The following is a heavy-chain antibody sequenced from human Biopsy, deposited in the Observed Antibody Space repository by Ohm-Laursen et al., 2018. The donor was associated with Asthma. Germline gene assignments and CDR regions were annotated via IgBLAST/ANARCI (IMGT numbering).Heavy chain of an antibody. CDR3: ARVFESSEWGPFYHFGLDV. D-gene: IGHD6-25*01. V-gene: IGHV3-11*01. CDR1: GFSFSDYY. Sequence: SLRLSCTASGFSFSDYYMTWMRQAPGKGLEWVSSISSSGSTTYPAESVKGRFTISRDNAQKSLFLQMGSLRAEDTAIYYCARVFESSEWGPFYHFGLDVWGQGTKVTVSS. CDR2: ISSSGSTT. J-gene: IGHJ6*02.